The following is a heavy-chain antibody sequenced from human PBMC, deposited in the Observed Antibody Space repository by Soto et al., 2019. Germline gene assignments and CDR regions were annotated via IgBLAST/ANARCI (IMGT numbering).Heavy chain of an antibody. CDR3: ARRRSGWFLFDG. Sequence: QVTLKESGPVLVRPTETLTLTCTVSGFSLSNAKLGVSWIRQPPGKALEWLAHIFSNDEKSYYPSLQNRLTISEDTAKSHVVLTMTNSDPADTATYCCARRRSGWFLFDGWGQGTLVNVSS. CDR1: GFSLSNAKLG. J-gene: IGHJ5*02. V-gene: IGHV2-26*01. CDR2: IFSNDEK. D-gene: IGHD6-19*01.